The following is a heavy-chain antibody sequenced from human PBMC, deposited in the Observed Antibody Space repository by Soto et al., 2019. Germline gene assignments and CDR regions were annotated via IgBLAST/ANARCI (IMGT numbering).Heavy chain of an antibody. CDR3: ARWIRGTVDY. V-gene: IGHV3-7*01. D-gene: IGHD3-10*01. Sequence: EVQLVASGGALVQPGGSLRLSCAASQFTFSAYYMGWVRQAPGKGLEWLANIKEDGTDKYYVDSVKGRFTISRDNAKNSLYLLMNSLRTEDTAIYYCARWIRGTVDYWGQGTLVTVSS. CDR2: IKEDGTDK. CDR1: QFTFSAYY. J-gene: IGHJ4*02.